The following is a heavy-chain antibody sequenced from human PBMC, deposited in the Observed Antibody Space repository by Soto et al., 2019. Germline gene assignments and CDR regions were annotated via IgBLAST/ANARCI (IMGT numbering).Heavy chain of an antibody. CDR1: GGSISSYY. CDR3: ARGLGGYYYYYGMDV. V-gene: IGHV4-59*01. Sequence: SETLSLTCTVSGGSISSYYWIWIRQPPGKGLEWIGYIYYSGSTNYNPSLKSRVTISVDTSKNQFSLKLSSVTAADTAVYYCARGLGGYYYYYGMDVWGQGTTVTV. D-gene: IGHD6-19*01. J-gene: IGHJ6*02. CDR2: IYYSGST.